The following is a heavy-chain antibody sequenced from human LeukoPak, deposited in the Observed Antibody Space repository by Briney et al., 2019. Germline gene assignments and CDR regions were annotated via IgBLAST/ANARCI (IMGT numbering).Heavy chain of an antibody. J-gene: IGHJ4*02. CDR2: ISGSGGST. CDR3: AKETYSSGWYPYFDY. D-gene: IGHD6-19*01. Sequence: GGSLRLSCVAPGFTFSSYAMSWVRQAPGKGLEWVSGISGSGGSTYYADSVTGRFTISRDNSKNTLFLQMNSLRAEDTAVYYCAKETYSSGWYPYFDYWGQGTLVTVSS. V-gene: IGHV3-23*01. CDR1: GFTFSSYA.